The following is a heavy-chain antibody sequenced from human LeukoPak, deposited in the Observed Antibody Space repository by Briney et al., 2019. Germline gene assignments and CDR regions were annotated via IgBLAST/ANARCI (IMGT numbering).Heavy chain of an antibody. V-gene: IGHV1-69*04. D-gene: IGHD6-13*01. CDR1: GGTFNTYV. J-gene: IGHJ3*02. CDR2: IIPVIDIA. Sequence: SVKVSCKASGGTFNTYVFTWVRQAPGQGLEWMGKIIPVIDIAKYAQKFQGRVTITTDESTSTAYMELSSLRSEDTAVYYCAREGSSSWYRGGAFDIWGQGTMVTVSS. CDR3: AREGSSSWYRGGAFDI.